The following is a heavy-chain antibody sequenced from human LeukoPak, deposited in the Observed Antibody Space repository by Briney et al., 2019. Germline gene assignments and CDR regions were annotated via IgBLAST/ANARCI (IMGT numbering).Heavy chain of an antibody. CDR2: IYPGDSDT. J-gene: IGHJ4*02. CDR3: ALKSRGYCRGVRCYIGY. Sequence: GESLKISCKGSGYSFTNYWIGWVRQMPGKGLEWMGIIYPGDSDTRYSPSFQGQVTISADKSISTAYLQWSSLRASDSAMYYCALKSRGYCRGVRCYIGYWGQGTLVTVSP. V-gene: IGHV5-51*01. D-gene: IGHD2-15*01. CDR1: GYSFTNYW.